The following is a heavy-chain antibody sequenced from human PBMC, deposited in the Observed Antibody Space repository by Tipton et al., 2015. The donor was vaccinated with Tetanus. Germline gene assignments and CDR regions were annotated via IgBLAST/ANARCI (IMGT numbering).Heavy chain of an antibody. J-gene: IGHJ4*02. CDR3: ATEPLGYCSGGNCFVFGF. Sequence: GSLRLSCATSGFPFSSYSMNWVRQSPGKGLEFVSCINARTLTIYYADSVKGRFTISRDNAKNSLYLQMTSLRDEDTAVYYCATEPLGYCSGGNCFVFGFWGQGTLVTVSS. CDR2: INARTLTI. D-gene: IGHD2-15*01. V-gene: IGHV3-48*02. CDR1: GFPFSSYS.